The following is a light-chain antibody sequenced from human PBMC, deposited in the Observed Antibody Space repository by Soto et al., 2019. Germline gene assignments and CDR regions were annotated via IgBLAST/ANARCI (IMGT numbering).Light chain of an antibody. CDR2: GNS. CDR1: SSNIGAGYD. Sequence: QSVLTQPPSVSGAPGQRVTTSCTGSSSNIGAGYDVHWYQQLPGTAPKLLIYGNSNRPSGVPDRFSGSKSGTSASPAITGLQAEDEADYYCQSYDSSLSVVFGGGTKLTVL. CDR3: QSYDSSLSVV. V-gene: IGLV1-40*01. J-gene: IGLJ2*01.